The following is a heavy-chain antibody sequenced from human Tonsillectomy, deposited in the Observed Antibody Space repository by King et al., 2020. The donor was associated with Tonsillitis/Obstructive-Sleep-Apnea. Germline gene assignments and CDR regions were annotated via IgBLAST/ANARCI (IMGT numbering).Heavy chain of an antibody. V-gene: IGHV3-49*04. CDR2: IRSKAYGGTT. J-gene: IGHJ4*02. Sequence: VQLVESGGGLVQPGRSLRLSCTASGFSFGDYAMSWVRQALGKGLEWVGFIRSKAYGGTTEYAASVKGRFTISRDDSKSIAYLQMNSLKTEDTAVYYCTSLPIVGATVGSDYWGQGTLVTVSS. CDR3: TSLPIVGATVGSDY. CDR1: GFSFGDYA. D-gene: IGHD1-26*01.